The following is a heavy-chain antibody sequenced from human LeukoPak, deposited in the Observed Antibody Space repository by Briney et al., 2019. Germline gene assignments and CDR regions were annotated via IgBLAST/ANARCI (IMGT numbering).Heavy chain of an antibody. V-gene: IGHV3-21*04. J-gene: IGHJ5*02. CDR2: ISSSSHYI. D-gene: IGHD6-19*01. CDR1: GFSFSSCS. Sequence: GGSLRLSCAASGFSFSSCSMNWVRQAPGKGLEWVSSISSSSHYIYYADSVKGRFTISRDNAKNSLYLQMNSLRAEDTAVYYCANQYGKIAVAKYNWFDPWGQGTLVTVSS. CDR3: ANQYGKIAVAKYNWFDP.